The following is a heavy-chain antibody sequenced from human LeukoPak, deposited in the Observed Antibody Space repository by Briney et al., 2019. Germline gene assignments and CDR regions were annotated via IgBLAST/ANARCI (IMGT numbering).Heavy chain of an antibody. J-gene: IGHJ4*02. Sequence: SETLSLTRTVSGGSISSSTYYWAWIRQPPGKGLEWIGSIYYGGSTYYNPSLKSRVTISADTSKNQFSLKLSSVTAADTAVYFCARRVIVATIDYWGQGTLVTVSS. D-gene: IGHD5-12*01. CDR2: IYYGGST. CDR3: ARRVIVATIDY. V-gene: IGHV4-39*01. CDR1: GGSISSSTYY.